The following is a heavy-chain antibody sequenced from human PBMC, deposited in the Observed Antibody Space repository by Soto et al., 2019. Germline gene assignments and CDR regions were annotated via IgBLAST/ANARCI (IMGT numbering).Heavy chain of an antibody. CDR3: ARLAVAGTTSHYYYGMDA. V-gene: IGHV1-69*12. D-gene: IGHD6-19*01. J-gene: IGHJ6*02. Sequence: QVQLVQSGAEVKKPGSSVKVSCKASGGTFSSYAISWVRQAPGQGLEWMGGIIPIFGTANYAQKFQGRVTITADQSTPTDXMELSSLRAEDTAVYYCARLAVAGTTSHYYYGMDAWGQGTTVTVSS. CDR2: IIPIFGTA. CDR1: GGTFSSYA.